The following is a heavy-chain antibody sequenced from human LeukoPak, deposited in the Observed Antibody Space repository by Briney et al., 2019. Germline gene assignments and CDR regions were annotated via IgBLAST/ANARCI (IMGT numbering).Heavy chain of an antibody. CDR3: AAGTAADF. V-gene: IGHV3-21*04. CDR1: GFTFSSYS. J-gene: IGHJ4*02. CDR2: ISGSSSYV. D-gene: IGHD6-13*01. Sequence: GGSLRLSCAASGFTFSSYSMNWVRQAPGRGLEWVSSISGSSSYVYYADSVKGRFTISRDNAKSALYLQMHSLRLEDTAVYYCAAGTAADFWGQGTLVTVSS.